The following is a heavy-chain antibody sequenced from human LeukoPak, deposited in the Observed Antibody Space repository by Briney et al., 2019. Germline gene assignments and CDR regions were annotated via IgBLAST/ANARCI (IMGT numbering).Heavy chain of an antibody. CDR3: ARGSRIAAAGLYNWFDP. J-gene: IGHJ5*02. Sequence: ASVKVSCKASGGTFSSYAISWVRQAPGQGLEWMGWINPNSGGTNYAQKFQGRVTMTRDTSISTAYMELSRLRSDDTAVYYCARGSRIAAAGLYNWFDPWGQGTLVTVSS. CDR2: INPNSGGT. CDR1: GGTFSSYA. V-gene: IGHV1-2*02. D-gene: IGHD6-13*01.